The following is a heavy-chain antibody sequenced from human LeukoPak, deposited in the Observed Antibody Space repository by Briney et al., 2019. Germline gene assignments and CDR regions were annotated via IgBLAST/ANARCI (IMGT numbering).Heavy chain of an antibody. V-gene: IGHV3-43D*03. CDR2: ISWDGGST. CDR3: AKAAIFGVVTSPVFDDYYYYMDV. CDR1: GFTFDDYA. J-gene: IGHJ6*03. D-gene: IGHD3-3*01. Sequence: GGSLRLSCAASGFTFDDYAMHWVRQAPGKGLEWVSLISWDGGSTYYADSVKGRFTISRDNSKNSLYLQMNSLRAEDTALYYCAKAAIFGVVTSPVFDDYYYYMDVWGKGTTVTVSS.